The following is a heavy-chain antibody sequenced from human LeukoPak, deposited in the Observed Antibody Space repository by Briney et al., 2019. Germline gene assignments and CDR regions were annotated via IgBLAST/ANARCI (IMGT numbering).Heavy chain of an antibody. D-gene: IGHD1-26*01. V-gene: IGHV4-30-4*01. J-gene: IGHJ6*02. CDR3: ARAASLDLVYGMDV. CDR1: GGSISSGDYY. Sequence: PSQTLSLTCTVSGGSISSGDYYWSWIRQPPGKGLEWIGYIYYSGSTYYNPSLKSRVTISVDTSKNQFSLKLSSVTAADTAVYYCARAASLDLVYGMDVWGQGTTVTVSS. CDR2: IYYSGST.